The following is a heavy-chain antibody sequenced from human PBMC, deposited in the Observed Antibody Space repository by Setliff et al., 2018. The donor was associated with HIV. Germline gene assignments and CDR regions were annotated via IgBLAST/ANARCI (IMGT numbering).Heavy chain of an antibody. CDR2: IYYSGST. CDR3: ARQFPPYHSGAHYSDL. Sequence: PSETLSLTCTVSGGSITPHYWSWIRQPPGKGLEWIGLIYYSGSTNYSPSLKSRVTISVDSSKNQFSLKLTSVTAADAAIYYCARQFPPYHSGAHYSDLWSQGTMVTVPQ. D-gene: IGHD6-19*01. J-gene: IGHJ5*02. V-gene: IGHV4-59*11. CDR1: GGSITPHY.